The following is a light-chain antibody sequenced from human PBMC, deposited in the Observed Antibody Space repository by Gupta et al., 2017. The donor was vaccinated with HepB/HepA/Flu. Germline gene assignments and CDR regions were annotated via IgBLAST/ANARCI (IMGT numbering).Light chain of an antibody. J-gene: IGKJ2*01. V-gene: IGKV1-6*01. CDR1: QGIRDD. CDR3: LQNYNCNT. Sequence: AIQMTQSPSSLSASVGDRVTITCRASQGIRDDLAWYQQKPGQPPKLLIYAASRLESGVPSRFSGAGAFKDFTLTSISRQNKDCAHYYMLQNYNCNTFGQGTKLEIK. CDR2: AAS.